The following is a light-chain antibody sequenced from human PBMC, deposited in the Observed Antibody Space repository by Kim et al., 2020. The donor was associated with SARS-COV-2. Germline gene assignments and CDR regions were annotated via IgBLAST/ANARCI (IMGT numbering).Light chain of an antibody. V-gene: IGKV1-9*01. Sequence: QLTQSPSFLSASEGDRVTLTCRASQAISSHLAWYQQKPGKAPKLLIYAVSTLQTGVSPRFTGDRSGQDFTLTINSLQPEDSATYYCLQVYSYPYTFGPGTKLEIK. J-gene: IGKJ2*01. CDR3: LQVYSYPYT. CDR1: QAISSH. CDR2: AVS.